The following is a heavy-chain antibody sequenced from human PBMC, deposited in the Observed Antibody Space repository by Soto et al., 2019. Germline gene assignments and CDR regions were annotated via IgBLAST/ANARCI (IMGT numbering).Heavy chain of an antibody. V-gene: IGHV1-69*02. J-gene: IGHJ4*02. Sequence: QVQLVQSGAEVKKPGSSVKVSCKASGGTFSSYTISWVRQAPGQGLEWMGRIIPILGIANYAQKFQGRVTLTADHPTRTASMELSSLRSEDTAVYYCASADIPRFSYWGQGTLVTVSS. CDR2: IIPILGIA. CDR1: GGTFSSYT. CDR3: ASADIPRFSY. D-gene: IGHD2-15*01.